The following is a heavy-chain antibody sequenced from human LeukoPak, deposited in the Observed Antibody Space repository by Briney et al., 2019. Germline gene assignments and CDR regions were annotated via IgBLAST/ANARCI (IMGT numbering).Heavy chain of an antibody. CDR1: GFTFSDHW. CDR2: INNDGSSA. Sequence: PGGSLRLSCAASGFTFSDHWIHWVRQVPGEGLVWVSYINNDGSSATCADSVKGRFTISRDNAKNTLYLQMNSLRAEDTAMYYCARGGPGTGMDYWGQGILVTVSS. D-gene: IGHD1-1*01. CDR3: ARGGPGTGMDY. J-gene: IGHJ4*02. V-gene: IGHV3-74*03.